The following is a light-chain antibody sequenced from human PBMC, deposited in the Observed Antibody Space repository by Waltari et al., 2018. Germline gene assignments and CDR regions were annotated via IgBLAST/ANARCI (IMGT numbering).Light chain of an antibody. CDR1: KNNVGNQG. J-gene: IGLJ1*01. Sequence: QAGLTQPPSVSKALKQTATLTCIGNKNNVGNQGHVCLQQRQGHPPKLLSSRTNNRPSGISERFSTSRSGNTASLTISGLQAEDEGDYYCAAWDNNLNAYVFGPGTKVTVL. CDR3: AAWDNNLNAYV. V-gene: IGLV10-54*04. CDR2: RTN.